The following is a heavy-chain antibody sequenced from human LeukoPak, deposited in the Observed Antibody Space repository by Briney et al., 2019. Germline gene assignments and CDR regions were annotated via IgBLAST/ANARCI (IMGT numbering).Heavy chain of an antibody. CDR2: INHSGST. J-gene: IGHJ4*02. CDR3: ASGRGGSYDSSGYSSTDY. V-gene: IGHV4-34*01. D-gene: IGHD3-22*01. Sequence: SETLSLTCAVYGGSFSGYYWSWIRQPPGKGLEWIGEINHSGSTNYNPPLKSRVTISVDTSKNQFSLKLSSVTAADTAVYYCASGRGGSYDSSGYSSTDYWGQGTLVTVSS. CDR1: GGSFSGYY.